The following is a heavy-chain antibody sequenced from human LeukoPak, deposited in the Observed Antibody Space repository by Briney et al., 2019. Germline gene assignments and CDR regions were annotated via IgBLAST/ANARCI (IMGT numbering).Heavy chain of an antibody. CDR1: GGSISSYY. J-gene: IGHJ5*02. D-gene: IGHD3-22*01. Sequence: SETLSLTCTVSGGSISSYYWSWLRQPPGKRLEGIGDIYYSGNTNSNPSLKSRVTISVDTSKNQFSLNLSSVTAADTAVYYCARVRDRSLNNWFDPWGQGTLVTVSS. V-gene: IGHV4-59*01. CDR3: ARVRDRSLNNWFDP. CDR2: IYYSGNT.